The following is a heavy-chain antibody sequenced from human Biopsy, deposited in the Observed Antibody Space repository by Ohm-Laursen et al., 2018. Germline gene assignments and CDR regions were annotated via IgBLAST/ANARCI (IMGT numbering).Heavy chain of an antibody. CDR1: GFTFSSHS. V-gene: IGHV3-48*01. Sequence: SLRLSCTASGFTFSSHSMNWVRQAPGKGLEWVSFISSGSSPIYYADSVKGRFTISRGDAKNSLYLQMNSLRAEDTAVYYCARGRTGGWGQGTLVTVSS. D-gene: IGHD1/OR15-1a*01. J-gene: IGHJ4*02. CDR2: ISSGSSPI. CDR3: ARGRTGG.